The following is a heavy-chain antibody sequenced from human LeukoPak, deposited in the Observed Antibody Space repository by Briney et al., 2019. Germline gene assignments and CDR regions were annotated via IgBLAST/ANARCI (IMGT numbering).Heavy chain of an antibody. CDR2: ISYDVRNT. CDR3: AILSSGWPNLGGLDV. D-gene: IGHD6-19*01. Sequence: GRSLGLSCAASGITFSSYAIHWVRQAPGKGLEWVAVISYDVRNTDYADSVKGRFTISRDNSKNTLFLQMRSLRPDDTALYHCAILSSGWPNLGGLDVWGQGTMDTVSS. CDR1: GITFSSYA. J-gene: IGHJ6*02. V-gene: IGHV3-30*04.